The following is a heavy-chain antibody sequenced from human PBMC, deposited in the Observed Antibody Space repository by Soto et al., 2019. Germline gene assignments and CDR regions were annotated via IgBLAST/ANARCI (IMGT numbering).Heavy chain of an antibody. CDR1: GGSISSSSYY. CDR2: IYYSGST. D-gene: IGHD3-3*01. Sequence: QLQLQESGPGLVKPSETLSLTCTVSGGSISSSSYYWGWIRQPPGKGLEWIGSIYYSGSTYYNPSLKSRVTISVDTSKNQFSLKLSSVTAADTAVYYCARPRSGYYIETQTWFDPWGQGTLVTVSS. V-gene: IGHV4-39*01. J-gene: IGHJ5*02. CDR3: ARPRSGYYIETQTWFDP.